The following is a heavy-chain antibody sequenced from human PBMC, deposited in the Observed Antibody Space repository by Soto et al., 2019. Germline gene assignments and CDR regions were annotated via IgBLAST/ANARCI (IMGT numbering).Heavy chain of an antibody. D-gene: IGHD6-13*01. V-gene: IGHV3-30-3*01. CDR3: ALGIAAAGTTPYFDY. CDR2: ISYDGSNK. CDR1: GFTFSSYA. J-gene: IGHJ4*02. Sequence: GGSLGLSCAASGFTFSSYAMHWVRQAPGKGLEWVAVISYDGSNKYYADSVKGRFTISRDNSKNTLYLQMNSLRAEDTAVYYCALGIAAAGTTPYFDYWGQGTLVTVSS.